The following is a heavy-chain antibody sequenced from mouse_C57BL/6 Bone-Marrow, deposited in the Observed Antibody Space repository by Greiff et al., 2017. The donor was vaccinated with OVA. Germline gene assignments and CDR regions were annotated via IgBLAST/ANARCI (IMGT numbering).Heavy chain of an antibody. D-gene: IGHD2-4*01. CDR1: GSSITSGYS. J-gene: IGHJ3*01. V-gene: IGHV3-6*01. CDR2: ISYDGSN. Sequence: EVKLQESGPGLVKPSQSLSLTCSVPGSSITSGYSWNWIRQFPGNKLEWMGSISYDGSNNYNPSLKNRISIPRDTSTHQFCLKLNSVTTEDTATYYCARKGLYYDYAWFAYWGQGTLVTVSA. CDR3: ARKGLYYDYAWFAY.